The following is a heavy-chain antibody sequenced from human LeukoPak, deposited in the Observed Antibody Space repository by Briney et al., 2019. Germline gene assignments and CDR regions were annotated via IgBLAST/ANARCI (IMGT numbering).Heavy chain of an antibody. D-gene: IGHD6-13*01. CDR2: INHSGST. V-gene: IGHV4-34*01. CDR3: ASFTGAAALFDY. CDR1: GGSFSGYY. Sequence: PSETLSLTCAVYGGSFSGYYWSWIRQPPGKGLEWIGEINHSGSTNYNPSLKSRATISVDTSKNQFSLKLSSVTAADTAVYYCASFTGAAALFDYWGQGTLVTVSS. J-gene: IGHJ4*02.